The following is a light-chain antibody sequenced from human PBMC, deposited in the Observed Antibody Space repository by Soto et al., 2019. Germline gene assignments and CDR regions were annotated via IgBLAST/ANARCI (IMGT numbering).Light chain of an antibody. CDR2: GAS. CDR3: QQYDNNLPSLT. Sequence: DIQMTQSPSSLSASVGDRVTITCQASQDIDNSLNWYQQKPGKAPKLLIYGASNLETGVPSRFSGSGSGTDFTFTISSLQPEDFATYYCQQYDNNLPSLTFGGGTKLEIK. J-gene: IGKJ4*01. CDR1: QDIDNS. V-gene: IGKV1-33*01.